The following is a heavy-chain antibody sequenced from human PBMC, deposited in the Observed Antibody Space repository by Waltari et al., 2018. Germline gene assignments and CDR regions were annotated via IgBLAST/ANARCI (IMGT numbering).Heavy chain of an antibody. CDR3: STYTDVTFGDH. CDR2: IRADGDYT. Sequence: EVQLVESGGGLVQPRGSRRLTCAVHVLTLSSSWMHWVRQAPGKGLVWVSRIRADGDYTSYADSVKGRFTISRDNAKSTLYLQMNSLTAEDTAIYYCSTYTDVTFGDHWGQGALVTVSS. J-gene: IGHJ4*02. V-gene: IGHV3-74*01. D-gene: IGHD3-10*01. CDR1: VLTLSSSW.